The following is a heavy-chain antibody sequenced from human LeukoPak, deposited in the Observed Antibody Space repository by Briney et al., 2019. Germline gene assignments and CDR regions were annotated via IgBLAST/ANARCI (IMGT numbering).Heavy chain of an antibody. D-gene: IGHD3-22*01. J-gene: IGHJ4*02. CDR2: INPSGGST. CDR1: GYTFTSYY. CDR3: ARDRDNYYDSSGFNYFDY. Sequence: GASVKVSCKASGYTFTSYYMHWVRQAPGQGLEWMGIINPSGGSTSYAQKFQGRVTMTRDTSTSTVYMELSRLRSEDTAVYYCARDRDNYYDSSGFNYFDYWGQGTLSPSPQ. V-gene: IGHV1-46*01.